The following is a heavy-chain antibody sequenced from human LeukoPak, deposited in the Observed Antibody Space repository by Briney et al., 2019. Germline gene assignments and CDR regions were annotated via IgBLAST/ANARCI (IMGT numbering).Heavy chain of an antibody. Sequence: PGGSLRLSCAASGFTFSSYAMRWVRQAPGKGLEWVSAISGSGGSTYYADSVEGRFTSSRDNSKTTLYLQMNSLRAEDTAVYYCARDGIAAAGTYYYYGMDVWGQGTTVTVSS. D-gene: IGHD6-13*01. CDR1: GFTFSSYA. V-gene: IGHV3-23*01. CDR3: ARDGIAAAGTYYYYGMDV. CDR2: ISGSGGST. J-gene: IGHJ6*02.